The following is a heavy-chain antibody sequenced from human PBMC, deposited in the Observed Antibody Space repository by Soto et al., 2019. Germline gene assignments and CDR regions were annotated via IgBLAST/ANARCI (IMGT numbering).Heavy chain of an antibody. CDR2: ISYSGST. J-gene: IGHJ6*02. V-gene: IGHV4-59*01. Sequence: PSETLSLTCTVSGDSISSFYWNGIRQPPGKGLEWIGYISYSGSTNYNPSLKSRVTISVDTSKNQFSLKLSSVTAADTAVYYCAREGLITGTTYYYYGMDVWGQGNTVT. CDR1: GDSISSFY. CDR3: AREGLITGTTYYYYGMDV. D-gene: IGHD1-7*01.